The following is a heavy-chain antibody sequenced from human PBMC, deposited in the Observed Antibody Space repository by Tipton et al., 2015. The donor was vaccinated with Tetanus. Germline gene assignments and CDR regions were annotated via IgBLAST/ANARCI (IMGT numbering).Heavy chain of an antibody. CDR2: INPIGGST. Sequence: QLVQSGAEVKKPGASVKVSCKASGYTLTSYHMHWVRQAPGQGLEWMGIINPIGGSTSYAQKFQGRITVTGDTSTSTVYMDLNSLRSEDTAVYYCARDGGSYYTDCWGQGTLVTVSS. D-gene: IGHD1-26*01. V-gene: IGHV1-46*01. J-gene: IGHJ4*02. CDR3: ARDGGSYYTDC. CDR1: GYTLTSYH.